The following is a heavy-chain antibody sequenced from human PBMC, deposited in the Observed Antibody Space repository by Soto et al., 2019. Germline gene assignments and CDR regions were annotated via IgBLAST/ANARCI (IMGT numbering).Heavy chain of an antibody. Sequence: SETLSLTCAVYGGSFSGYYWSWIRQPPGKGLEWIGEINHSGSTNYNPSLKSRVTISVDTSKNQFSLKLSSVTAADTAVYYCASYYGSGGYYLGYWGQGTLVTVSS. CDR2: INHSGST. CDR3: ASYYGSGGYYLGY. J-gene: IGHJ4*02. D-gene: IGHD3-10*01. V-gene: IGHV4-34*01. CDR1: GGSFSGYY.